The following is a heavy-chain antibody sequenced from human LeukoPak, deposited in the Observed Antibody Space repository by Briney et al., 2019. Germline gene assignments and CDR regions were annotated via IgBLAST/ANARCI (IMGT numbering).Heavy chain of an antibody. D-gene: IGHD5-18*01. CDR2: ISGSGGGT. J-gene: IGHJ4*02. Sequence: GGSLRLSCAASGLTFSTYAMSWVRQDPGKGLEWVSDISGSGGGTYYADSVKGRFTISRDNSKNTLYLQMNSLAAEDTAVYYCAKAQQLWYHFDYWGQGTLVTVSS. CDR1: GLTFSTYA. V-gene: IGHV3-23*01. CDR3: AKAQQLWYHFDY.